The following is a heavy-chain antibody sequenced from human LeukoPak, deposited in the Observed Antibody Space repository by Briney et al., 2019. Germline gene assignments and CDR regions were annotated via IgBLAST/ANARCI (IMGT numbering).Heavy chain of an antibody. CDR3: ARGYSGYDSPRNFDY. CDR2: IYSGDGT. V-gene: IGHV3-66*01. J-gene: IGHJ4*02. CDR1: GFSVSFNY. Sequence: GSLSLSCAASGFSVSFNYMSWVRQAPGKGLEWVSVIYSGDGTYYADSVKGRFTISRDNSKNTLYLQMNSLRAEDTAVYYCARGYSGYDSPRNFDYWGQGTLVTVSS. D-gene: IGHD5-12*01.